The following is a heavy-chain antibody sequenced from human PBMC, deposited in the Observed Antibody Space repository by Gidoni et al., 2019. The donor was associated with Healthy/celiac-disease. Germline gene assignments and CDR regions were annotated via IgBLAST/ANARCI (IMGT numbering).Heavy chain of an antibody. V-gene: IGHV3-9*03. CDR3: AKGTQWELLGYFDY. J-gene: IGHJ4*02. D-gene: IGHD1-26*01. Sequence: EVQLVESGGGLVQPGRSLRLSCAASGFPFADYAMHWVRQAPWKGLELVSGISWNSGSIGYADSVKGRFTISRDNAKNSLYLQMNSLRAEDMALYYCAKGTQWELLGYFDYWGQGTLVTVSS. CDR1: GFPFADYA. CDR2: ISWNSGSI.